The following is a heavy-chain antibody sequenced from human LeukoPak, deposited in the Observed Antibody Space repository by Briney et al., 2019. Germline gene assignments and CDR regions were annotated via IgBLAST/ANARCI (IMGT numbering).Heavy chain of an antibody. D-gene: IGHD6-13*01. V-gene: IGHV3-30-3*01. CDR3: AKGPSQQLVLVQH. J-gene: IGHJ1*01. CDR2: TSYDESTK. Sequence: GGSLRLSCAASAFTFSSYAMHWVRQAPGKGLEWVAVTSYDESTKHYADSVKGRFTISRDNSKNTLYLQMNSLRAEDTAVYYCAKGPSQQLVLVQHWGQGTLVTVSS. CDR1: AFTFSSYA.